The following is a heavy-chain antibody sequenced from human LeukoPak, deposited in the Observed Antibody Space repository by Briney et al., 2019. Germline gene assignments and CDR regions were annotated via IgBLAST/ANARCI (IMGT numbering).Heavy chain of an antibody. Sequence: GASVKVSCKASGYTFTGYYMHWVRQAPGQGLEWMGWINPNSGGTNYAQKFQGRVTMTRDTSISTAYMELSRLRSDDTAVYYCALTRRVYSSGWYAGYFQHWGQGTLVTVSS. D-gene: IGHD6-19*01. CDR2: INPNSGGT. J-gene: IGHJ1*01. CDR1: GYTFTGYY. CDR3: ALTRRVYSSGWYAGYFQH. V-gene: IGHV1-2*02.